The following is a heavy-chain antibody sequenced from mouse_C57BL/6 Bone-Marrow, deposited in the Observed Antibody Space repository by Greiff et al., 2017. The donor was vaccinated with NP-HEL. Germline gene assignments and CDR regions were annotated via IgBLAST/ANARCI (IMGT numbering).Heavy chain of an antibody. Sequence: EVQGVESGGGLVQPGGSLKLSCAASGFTFSDYYMYWVRQTPEKRLEWVAYISNGGGSTYYPDTVKGRFTISRDNAKNTLYLQMSRLKSEDTAMYYCARRYDSYSYYFDYWGQGTTLTVSS. CDR1: GFTFSDYY. CDR2: ISNGGGST. D-gene: IGHD2-3*01. J-gene: IGHJ2*01. V-gene: IGHV5-12*01. CDR3: ARRYDSYSYYFDY.